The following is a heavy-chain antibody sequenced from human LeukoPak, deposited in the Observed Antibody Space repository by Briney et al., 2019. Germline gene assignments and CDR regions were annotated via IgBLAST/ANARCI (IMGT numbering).Heavy chain of an antibody. Sequence: PGGSLRLSCAASGFTFSTYGMDWVRQAPGKGLEWVAYIRYDGSNKNYADSVKGRFTISRDNSKNTLYLQMSSLRAEDTAVYYCAKVVTGYCSTTSCPFDSWGQGTLVPVSS. CDR3: AKVVTGYCSTTSCPFDS. D-gene: IGHD2-2*01. CDR2: IRYDGSNK. J-gene: IGHJ4*02. V-gene: IGHV3-30*02. CDR1: GFTFSTYG.